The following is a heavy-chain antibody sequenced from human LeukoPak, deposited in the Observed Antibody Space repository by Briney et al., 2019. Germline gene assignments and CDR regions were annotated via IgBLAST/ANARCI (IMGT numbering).Heavy chain of an antibody. CDR1: GGSIATTGYY. J-gene: IGHJ4*02. CDR3: ARRHGSGSCLDN. V-gene: IGHV4-39*01. CDR2: IYHYGTT. Sequence: PSETLSLTCTVSGGSIATTGYYWGWIRQPPGKGLEWIGNIYHYGTTYYNSSLKSRVTISIDTSKNQFSLRLSSVTAADTAVYYCARRHGSGSCLDNWGQGTLVTVSS. D-gene: IGHD3-10*01.